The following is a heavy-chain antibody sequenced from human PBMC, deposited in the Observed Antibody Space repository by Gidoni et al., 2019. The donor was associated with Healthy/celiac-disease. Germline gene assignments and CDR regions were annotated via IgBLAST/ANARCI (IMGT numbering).Heavy chain of an antibody. Sequence: VQLVASWCGLVMPVLSLRLSCTASGFTFGVYALTWFRQAPGKGLDWVGVIRSKAYGGTTEYAASVKGRFTISRDDSKSIAYLQMNSLKTEDTAVYYCTASNPTYYYDSSGYLFDYWGQGTLVTVSS. D-gene: IGHD3-22*01. V-gene: IGHV3-49*05. CDR3: TASNPTYYYDSSGYLFDY. CDR2: IRSKAYGGTT. CDR1: GFTFGVYA. J-gene: IGHJ4*02.